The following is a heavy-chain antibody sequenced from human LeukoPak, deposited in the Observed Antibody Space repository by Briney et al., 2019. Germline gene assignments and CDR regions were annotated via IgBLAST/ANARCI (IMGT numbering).Heavy chain of an antibody. J-gene: IGHJ4*02. Sequence: ASVKVSCKASGYTFTSYDINWVRQATGQGLEWMGWMSPNSGNTGYAQKFQGRVTMTRNASISTAYMELSSLRSEDTAVYYCARGLSGWYPNSSYWGQGTLVTVSS. D-gene: IGHD6-19*01. V-gene: IGHV1-8*01. CDR1: GYTFTSYD. CDR2: MSPNSGNT. CDR3: ARGLSGWYPNSSY.